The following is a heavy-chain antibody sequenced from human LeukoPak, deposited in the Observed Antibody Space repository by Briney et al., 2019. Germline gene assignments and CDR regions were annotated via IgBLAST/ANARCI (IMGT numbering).Heavy chain of an antibody. J-gene: IGHJ4*02. CDR1: GFTFSDYY. CDR3: ARGPRGITALVDYFDY. V-gene: IGHV3-11*01. CDR2: ISSSGSAI. Sequence: PGGSLRLSCAASGFTFSDYYMSWIRQAPGKGLEWVSYISSSGSAIYYADSVKGRFTISRDNAKNSLYLQMSSLRVEDTAVYYCARGPRGITALVDYFDYWGQGTLVTVSS. D-gene: IGHD5-18*01.